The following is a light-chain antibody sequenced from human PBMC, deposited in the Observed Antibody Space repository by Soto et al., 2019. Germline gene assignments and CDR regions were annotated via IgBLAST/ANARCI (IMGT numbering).Light chain of an antibody. J-gene: IGKJ5*01. Sequence: EIVFTHSPGTLSLSPGERASLSFKALQSVTKNNLNWYQQKPGQAPRLLIYGASIRATGIPDRFSGSGSETDFTLTISRLEPEDFALYYCQQYGSSAPITFGQGTRLEIK. CDR2: GAS. V-gene: IGKV3-20*01. CDR3: QQYGSSAPIT. CDR1: QSVTKNN.